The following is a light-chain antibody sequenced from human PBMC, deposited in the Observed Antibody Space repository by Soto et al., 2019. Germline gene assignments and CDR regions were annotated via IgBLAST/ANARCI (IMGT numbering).Light chain of an antibody. J-gene: IGKJ2*01. CDR3: QQYDNWPPYT. CDR2: GAS. CDR1: QTVGSN. Sequence: EIEMTQSPATLSVSPGERATLSCRASQTVGSNLARYQQKPGQPPRLLIYGASTRATGIPAKFSGSGSGTEFTLTISSLQSEDFAVYYCQQYDNWPPYTFGQGTKLEIK. V-gene: IGKV3-15*01.